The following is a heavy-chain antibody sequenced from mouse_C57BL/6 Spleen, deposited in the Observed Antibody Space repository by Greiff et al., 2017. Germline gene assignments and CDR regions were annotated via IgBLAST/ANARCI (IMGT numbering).Heavy chain of an antibody. CDR2: ISYSGST. CDR3: AREGLRGAMDY. D-gene: IGHD1-1*01. J-gene: IGHJ4*01. V-gene: IGHV3-1*01. Sequence: EVQLVESGPGMVKPSQSLSLTCTVTGYSITSGYDWHWIRHFPGNKLEWMGYISYSGSTNYNPSLKSRISITHDTSKNHFFLKLNSVTTEDTAAYYCAREGLRGAMDYWGQGTSVTVSS. CDR1: GYSITSGYD.